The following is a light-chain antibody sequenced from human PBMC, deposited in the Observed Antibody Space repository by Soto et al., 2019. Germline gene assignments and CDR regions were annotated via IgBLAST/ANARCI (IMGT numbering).Light chain of an antibody. CDR3: HQYYKWPLT. CDR1: QSAISN. J-gene: IGKJ4*01. Sequence: EIVMTQSPATLSVSPVARATLSCRASQSAISNLAWYQQKPGQTPRLLIYDASTRATDVPARFSGSGSGTDFTLTISSLLSEEFAVYYCHQYYKWPLTVGGGTKVDIK. V-gene: IGKV3-15*01. CDR2: DAS.